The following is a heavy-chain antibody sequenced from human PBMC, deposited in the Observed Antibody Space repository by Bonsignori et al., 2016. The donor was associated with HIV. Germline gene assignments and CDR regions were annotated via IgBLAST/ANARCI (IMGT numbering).Heavy chain of an antibody. V-gene: IGHV3-21*01. CDR3: ARVPYYYDSSGYYYYDY. CDR1: GFTFSSYS. Sequence: GESLKISCAASGFTFSSYSMNWVRQAPGKGLEWVSSISSSSSYIYYADSVKGRFTISRDNAKNSLYLQMNSLRAEDTAVYYCARVPYYYDSSGYYYYDYWGQGTLVTVSS. D-gene: IGHD3-22*01. CDR2: ISSSSSYI. J-gene: IGHJ4*02.